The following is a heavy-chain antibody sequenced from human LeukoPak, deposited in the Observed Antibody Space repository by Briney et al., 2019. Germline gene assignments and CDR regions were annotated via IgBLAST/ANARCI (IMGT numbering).Heavy chain of an antibody. CDR1: GGSISSYY. CDR3: ANGGLTYYYDSSGYYPDY. V-gene: IGHV4-59*01. CDR2: IYYSGST. Sequence: SETLSLTCTVSGGSISSYYWSWIRQPPGKGLEWIGYIYYSGSTNYNPSLKSRVTISVDTSENQFSLKLSSVTAADTAVYYCANGGLTYYYDSSGYYPDYWGQGTLVTVSS. J-gene: IGHJ4*02. D-gene: IGHD3-22*01.